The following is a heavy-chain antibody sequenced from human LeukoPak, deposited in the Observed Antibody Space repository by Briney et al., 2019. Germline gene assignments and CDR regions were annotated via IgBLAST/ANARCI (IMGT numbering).Heavy chain of an antibody. CDR2: ISGSGGST. CDR3: AKGSYGDPLDY. Sequence: GGSLRLSCAASGFTFSSYAMGGVRQAPGKGLEWVSAISGSGGSTYYADSVKGRFTISRDNSKNTLYLQMNSLRAEDTAVYYCAKGSYGDPLDYWGQGTLVTVSS. CDR1: GFTFSSYA. D-gene: IGHD4-17*01. J-gene: IGHJ4*02. V-gene: IGHV3-23*01.